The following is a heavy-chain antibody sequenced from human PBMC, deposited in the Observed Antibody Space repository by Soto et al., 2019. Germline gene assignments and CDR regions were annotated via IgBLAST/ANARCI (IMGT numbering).Heavy chain of an antibody. J-gene: IGHJ4*02. V-gene: IGHV1-46*01. CDR3: ARALPRIAASREGDY. Sequence: GASVKVSCKASGYTFTSYYMHWVRQAPGQGPEWVGIINPFGGSTSYAQNFQGRITMTSDTSTRTVYMELSGLRSEDTAVYYCARALPRIAASREGDYWGQGTLVTV. CDR1: GYTFTSYY. CDR2: INPFGGST. D-gene: IGHD6-6*01.